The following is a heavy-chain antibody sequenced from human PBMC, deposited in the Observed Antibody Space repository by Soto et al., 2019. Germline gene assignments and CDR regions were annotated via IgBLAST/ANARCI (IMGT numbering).Heavy chain of an antibody. J-gene: IGHJ6*02. V-gene: IGHV3-23*01. CDR1: GFIFSSYA. CDR2: ISASGGTT. CDR3: AKSGGDYYYYYGMDV. Sequence: GGSLRLSCAASGFIFSSYAISWVRQAPGKGLECVSAISASGGTTHDADSGKGRFTISRDSSKNTLNLEMNSLRADDTAVYHCAKSGGDYYYYYGMDVWGQGTTVTVSS. D-gene: IGHD2-21*02.